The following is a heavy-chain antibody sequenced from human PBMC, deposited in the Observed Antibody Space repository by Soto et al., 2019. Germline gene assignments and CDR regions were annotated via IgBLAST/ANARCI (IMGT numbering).Heavy chain of an antibody. Sequence: QVQLVQSGAEVKKPGSSVKVSCKASGGTFSSYAISWVRQAPGQGLEWMGGIIPIFGTANYAQKFQGRVTITAEESTSTEYMELSSLRSEDTAVYYCARVDTQRGYDFWSGLDYWGQGTLVTVSS. V-gene: IGHV1-69*01. CDR1: GGTFSSYA. D-gene: IGHD3-3*01. CDR2: IIPIFGTA. J-gene: IGHJ4*02. CDR3: ARVDTQRGYDFWSGLDY.